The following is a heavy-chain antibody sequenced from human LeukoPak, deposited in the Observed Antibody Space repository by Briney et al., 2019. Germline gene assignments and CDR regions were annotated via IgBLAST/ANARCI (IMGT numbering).Heavy chain of an antibody. V-gene: IGHV1-8*01. CDR2: MNPNSGNT. D-gene: IGHD3-22*01. CDR1: GYTFTSYD. J-gene: IGHJ4*02. Sequence: PEASVKVSCTASGYTFTSYDINWVRQATGLGLEWMGWMNPNSGNTGYAQKFQGRVTMTRNPSISTAYMELSSLEPDDTAVYYCTASVAYYNASAYYPFDCWGQGTLVTVSS. CDR3: TASVAYYNASAYYPFDC.